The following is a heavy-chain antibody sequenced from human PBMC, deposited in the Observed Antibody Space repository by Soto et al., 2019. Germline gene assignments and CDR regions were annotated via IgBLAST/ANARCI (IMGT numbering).Heavy chain of an antibody. Sequence: GGSLRLSCAASGFTFSSYGMHWVRQAPGKGLEWVAVIWYDGSNKYYADSVKGRFTISRDNSKNTLYLQMNSLRAEDTAVYYCARGGYDFWSGYYGSGYYYYYMDVWGKGTKVTVSS. V-gene: IGHV3-33*01. J-gene: IGHJ6*03. CDR3: ARGGYDFWSGYYGSGYYYYYMDV. CDR1: GFTFSSYG. CDR2: IWYDGSNK. D-gene: IGHD3-3*01.